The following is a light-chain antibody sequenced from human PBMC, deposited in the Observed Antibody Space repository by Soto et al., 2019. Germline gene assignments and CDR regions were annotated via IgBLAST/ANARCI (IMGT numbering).Light chain of an antibody. CDR2: EDT. V-gene: IGLV2-14*02. CDR1: SSDVGNYNL. CDR3: SLYTSENTYV. Sequence: QSALTQPASVSGSAGQSITISCTGTSSDVGNYNLVSWYLHHPGKAPKLLIYEDTKRPSGVSNRFSGSKSGNTASLTISGLQAADEADYYCSLYTSENTYVFGTGTKVTVL. J-gene: IGLJ1*01.